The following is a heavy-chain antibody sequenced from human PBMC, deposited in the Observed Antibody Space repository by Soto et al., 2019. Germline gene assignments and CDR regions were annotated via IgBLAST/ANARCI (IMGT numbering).Heavy chain of an antibody. CDR1: GFTFSSYA. V-gene: IGHV3-23*01. J-gene: IGHJ4*02. CDR3: AKVFRYCSGDSCPPPVY. CDR2: ISVSVSST. Sequence: EVQLLESGGGLVQPGGSLRLSCAASGFTFSSYAMNWVRQAPGKGLEWVSAISVSVSSTYYADSVKVRFTISRDNSKKTLYLQMHCLRAQDPAVDYCAKVFRYCSGDSCPPPVYWGEGALVTVSS. D-gene: IGHD2-15*01.